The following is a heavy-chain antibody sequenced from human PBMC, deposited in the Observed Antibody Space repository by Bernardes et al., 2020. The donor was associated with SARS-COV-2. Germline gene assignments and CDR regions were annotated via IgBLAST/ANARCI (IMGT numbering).Heavy chain of an antibody. Sequence: GGSLRLSCATSGFTFSDFHVTWIRQAPGTGLEWVSYIDKSGSPIYYADSVKGRFTISRDNAQKSLFLQMNSLRAEDTAVYFCARDCSSTSCYMTGSLDYWGQGALVTVSS. CDR1: GFTFSDFH. D-gene: IGHD2-2*02. CDR2: IDKSGSPI. V-gene: IGHV3-11*01. CDR3: ARDCSSTSCYMTGSLDY. J-gene: IGHJ4*02.